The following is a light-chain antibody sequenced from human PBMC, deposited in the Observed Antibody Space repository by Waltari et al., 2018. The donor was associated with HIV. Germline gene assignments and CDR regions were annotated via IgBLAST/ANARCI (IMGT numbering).Light chain of an antibody. CDR3: AAWDDSLNGYV. Sequence: QSVLTQPPSVSEAPRQRVTISCSGRSSNIGNNAVNCYQQVPGKPPKLLIYYDDLLSSGVSDRVSGAKSGTSASLASRGLQSEDEADYYCAAWDDSLNGYVFGSGTKVTVL. V-gene: IGLV1-36*01. CDR1: SSNIGNNA. J-gene: IGLJ1*01. CDR2: YDD.